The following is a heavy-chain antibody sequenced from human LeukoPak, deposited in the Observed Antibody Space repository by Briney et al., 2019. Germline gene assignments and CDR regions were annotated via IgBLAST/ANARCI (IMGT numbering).Heavy chain of an antibody. CDR2: INPTSGGT. CDR3: AREPRCQADLGCYYYMDV. J-gene: IGHJ6*03. Sequence: GASVTVSCKASGYTFTGYYMHWVRQAPGQGLEWLGWINPTSGGTNYAQKFQGRVTMTRDTSISTAYMELSRLRSDDTAVYYCAREPRCQADLGCYYYMDVWGKGTTVTVSS. CDR1: GYTFTGYY. D-gene: IGHD7-27*01. V-gene: IGHV1-2*02.